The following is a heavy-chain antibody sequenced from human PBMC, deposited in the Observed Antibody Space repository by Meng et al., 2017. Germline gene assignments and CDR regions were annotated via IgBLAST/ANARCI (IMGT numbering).Heavy chain of an antibody. J-gene: IGHJ5*02. Sequence: EVERVESGGGLVQPGGSLRLSCAASGFTVSSNYMSWVRQAPGKGLEWVSVIYSGGSTYYADSVKGRFTISRDNSKNTLYLQMNSLRAEDTAVYYCARESMYNWFDPWGQGTLVTVSS. CDR1: GFTVSSNY. V-gene: IGHV3-66*02. D-gene: IGHD6-6*01. CDR3: ARESMYNWFDP. CDR2: IYSGGST.